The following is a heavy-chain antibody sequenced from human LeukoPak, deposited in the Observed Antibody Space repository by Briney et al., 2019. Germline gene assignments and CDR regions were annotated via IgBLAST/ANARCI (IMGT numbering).Heavy chain of an antibody. Sequence: ASVKVSCKASGGTFSSYAISWVRQAPGQGLEWMGWISAYNGNTNYAQKLQGRVTMTTDTSTSTAYMELRSLRSDDTAVYYCARDPMFAPVTMVRRPPDYWGQGTLVTVPS. V-gene: IGHV1-18*01. D-gene: IGHD3-10*01. CDR2: ISAYNGNT. CDR3: ARDPMFAPVTMVRRPPDY. J-gene: IGHJ4*02. CDR1: GGTFSSYA.